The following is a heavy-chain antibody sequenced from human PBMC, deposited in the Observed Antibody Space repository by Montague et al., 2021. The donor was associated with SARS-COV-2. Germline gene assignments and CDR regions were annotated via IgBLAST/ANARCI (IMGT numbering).Heavy chain of an antibody. J-gene: IGHJ2*01. Sequence: CAISGDSVSSNIATWNWIRQSPSRGLEWLGRTYYRSKWDNDYAVSVKSRVIINPDTSNNRISLQLNSVTPEDTAVYYCARAYCGGDCYFYCYFDLWGRGTLVTVSS. CDR1: GDSVSSNIAT. V-gene: IGHV6-1*01. CDR3: ARAYCGGDCYFYCYFDL. D-gene: IGHD2-21*02. CDR2: TYYRSKWDN.